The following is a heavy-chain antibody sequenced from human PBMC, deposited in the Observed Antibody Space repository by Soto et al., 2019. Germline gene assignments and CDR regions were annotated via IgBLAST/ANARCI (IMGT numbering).Heavy chain of an antibody. CDR3: VRDKIRGSPDYCDD. CDR2: ISYEGSIQ. J-gene: IGHJ4*02. Sequence: QVHLVESGGGVVQPGTSLTLSCEASGFTFSTSPMHWVRQAPGKGLEWVAVISYEGSIQVYADSVEGRFTISRDISKNTLYLHMNSLRTEDTAVYYCVRDKIRGSPDYCDDWGQGTLVTVSS. D-gene: IGHD3-10*01. V-gene: IGHV3-30-3*01. CDR1: GFTFSTSP.